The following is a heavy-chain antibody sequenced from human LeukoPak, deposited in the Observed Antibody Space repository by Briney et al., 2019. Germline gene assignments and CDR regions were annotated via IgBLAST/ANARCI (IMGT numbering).Heavy chain of an antibody. CDR2: ISGSGGST. J-gene: IGHJ4*02. CDR3: ARDETGEEQQLHY. Sequence: GGSLRLSCAASGFTFNTYAMSWVRQAPGKGLEWVSAISGSGGSTYYADSVKGRFTISRDNAKNSLYLQMNSLRAEDTAVYYCARDETGEEQQLHYWGQGTLVTVSS. D-gene: IGHD6-13*01. CDR1: GFTFNTYA. V-gene: IGHV3-23*01.